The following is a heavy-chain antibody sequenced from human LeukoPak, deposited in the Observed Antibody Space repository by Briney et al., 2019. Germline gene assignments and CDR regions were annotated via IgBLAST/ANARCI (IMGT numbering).Heavy chain of an antibody. V-gene: IGHV4-59*13. J-gene: IGHJ5*02. Sequence: SETLSLTCTVSSVSMTNYYWSWIRHPPGKGLEWIGNIYYSGSTNYNPSLKTRITISVDTSKNQFSLKLSSVTAADTAVYYCARGYPADTAMAPGWFDPWGQGTLVTVSS. CDR3: ARGYPADTAMAPGWFDP. CDR2: IYYSGST. D-gene: IGHD5-18*01. CDR1: SVSMTNYY.